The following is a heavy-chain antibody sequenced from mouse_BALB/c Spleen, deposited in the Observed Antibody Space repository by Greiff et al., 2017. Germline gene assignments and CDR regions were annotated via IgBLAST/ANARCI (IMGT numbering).Heavy chain of an antibody. D-gene: IGHD1-1*01. CDR3: ARGGVVVDY. V-gene: IGHV1-69*02. CDR1: GYTFTSYW. J-gene: IGHJ2*01. Sequence: VQLVESGGGLVKPGASVKLSCKASGYTFTSYWMHWVKQRPGQGLEWIGAIDPSDSYTNYNQKFKGKATLTVDKSSSTAYMQLSSLTSEDSAVYYCARGGVVVDYWGQGTTLTVSS. CDR2: IDPSDSYT.